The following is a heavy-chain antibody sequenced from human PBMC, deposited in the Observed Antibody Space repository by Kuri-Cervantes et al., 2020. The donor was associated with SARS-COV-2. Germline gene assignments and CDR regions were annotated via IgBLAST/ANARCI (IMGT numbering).Heavy chain of an antibody. CDR2: IWADGNNK. CDR1: GFSFSYYG. J-gene: IGHJ5*02. CDR3: ARESAVHGIPWGYDP. Sequence: SLKISCTASGFSFSYYGMQWDRQAPGKGPEWVAVIWADGNNKFYSDSVRGRFTISRDNSSSTLYLQMNSLRAEDTGVYYCARESAVHGIPWGYDPWGQGTLVTVSS. D-gene: IGHD1-1*01. V-gene: IGHV3-33*08.